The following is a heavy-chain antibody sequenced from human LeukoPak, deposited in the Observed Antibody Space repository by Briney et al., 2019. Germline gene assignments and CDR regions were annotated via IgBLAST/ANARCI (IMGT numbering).Heavy chain of an antibody. J-gene: IGHJ4*02. V-gene: IGHV4-39*01. Sequence: PSETLSLACTASGGSISSSSYYWGWIRQPPGKGLEWIGSIYYSGSTSYTPSLTSRVTISVDTSKNQFALKLSSVSAADTAVEYGARSTHRASVRDGYNWSYWGQGTLVTVSS. CDR3: ARSTHRASVRDGYNWSY. CDR2: IYYSGST. D-gene: IGHD5-24*01. CDR1: GGSISSSSYY.